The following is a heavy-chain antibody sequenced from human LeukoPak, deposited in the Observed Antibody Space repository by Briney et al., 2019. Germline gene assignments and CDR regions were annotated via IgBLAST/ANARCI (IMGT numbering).Heavy chain of an antibody. J-gene: IGHJ6*02. CDR3: AKELYPYYYNYGMDV. CDR2: ISYDGSNK. V-gene: IGHV3-30*18. D-gene: IGHD2-2*02. CDR1: GFTFSSYG. Sequence: PGRSLRLSCAASGFTFSSYGMHWVRQAPGKGLEWVAVISYDGSNKYYADSVKGRFTISRDNSKNTLYLQMNSLRAEDTAVYYCAKELYPYYYNYGMDVWGQGTTVTVSS.